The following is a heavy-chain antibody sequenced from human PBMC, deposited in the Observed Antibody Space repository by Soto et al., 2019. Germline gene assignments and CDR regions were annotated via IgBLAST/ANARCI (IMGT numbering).Heavy chain of an antibody. Sequence: QVQLVESGGGVVQPGTSLRLSCAASGFTFSRHGMHWVRQTPGKGLEWLAVILNDASGHWYADSVKGRFTISRDNFENTLYLQMNGLRLKDTAMYYCARDDDYPDNGFDYWGKGTLVSVSS. CDR2: ILNDASGH. CDR3: ARDDDYPDNGFDY. D-gene: IGHD4-17*01. J-gene: IGHJ4*02. CDR1: GFTFSRHG. V-gene: IGHV3-33*01.